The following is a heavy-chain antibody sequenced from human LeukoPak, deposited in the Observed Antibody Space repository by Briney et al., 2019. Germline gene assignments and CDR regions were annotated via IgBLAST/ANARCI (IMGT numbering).Heavy chain of an antibody. CDR2: IYYSGST. J-gene: IGHJ6*02. Sequence: SETLSLTCTVSGGSISSSSYYWGWIRQPPGKGLEWIGSIYYSGSTYYNPSLKSRVTISVDTSKNQFSLKLSSVTAADTAVYYCARRGGGYRPYGMDVWGQGTTVTVS. D-gene: IGHD5-12*01. CDR1: GGSISSSSYY. V-gene: IGHV4-39*01. CDR3: ARRGGGYRPYGMDV.